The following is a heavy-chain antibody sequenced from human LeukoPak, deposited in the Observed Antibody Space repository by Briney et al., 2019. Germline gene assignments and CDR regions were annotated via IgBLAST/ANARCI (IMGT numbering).Heavy chain of an antibody. D-gene: IGHD3-16*01. CDR1: GGSFSGYY. J-gene: IGHJ4*02. V-gene: IGHV4-34*01. CDR2: INHSGST. CDR3: ARGPIMGVDY. Sequence: SETLSLTCAVYGGSFSGYYWSWIRQPPGKGLEWIGEINHSGSTNYNPSLKSRVTISVDTSKNQFSLKLSSVTAADTAVYYCARGPIMGVDYWGQGTLVTVSS.